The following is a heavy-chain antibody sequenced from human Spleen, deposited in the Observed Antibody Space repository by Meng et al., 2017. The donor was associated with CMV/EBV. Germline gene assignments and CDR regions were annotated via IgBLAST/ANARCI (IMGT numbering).Heavy chain of an antibody. V-gene: IGHV3-30*02. CDR1: GFTFRNYD. Sequence: GESLKISCVASGFTFRNYDMHWVRQAPGKGLEWVAFIRDDGTNEYFAESVKGRFTVSRDNSKNTLYLQMNSLRAEDTAVYFCARELVVIWDAGPFDNWGQGTLVTVSS. D-gene: IGHD3-22*01. J-gene: IGHJ4*02. CDR3: ARELVVIWDAGPFDN. CDR2: IRDDGTNE.